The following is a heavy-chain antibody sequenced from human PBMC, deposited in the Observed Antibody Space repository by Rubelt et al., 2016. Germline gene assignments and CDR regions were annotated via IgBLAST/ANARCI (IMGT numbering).Heavy chain of an antibody. D-gene: IGHD5-12*01. J-gene: IGHJ5*02. Sequence: QLQESGPGLVKSSETLSLNCNVSGYSISSGYYWAWIRQPPGKGLEWIGSIHPGGNTYYSPALKSRVAISVATSNLQFSLKLASVTAADTAVYYCARVGYSFGRQNWFDPWGQGALVTVSS. CDR1: GYSISSGYY. CDR3: ARVGYSFGRQNWFDP. CDR2: IHPGGNT. V-gene: IGHV4-38-2*02.